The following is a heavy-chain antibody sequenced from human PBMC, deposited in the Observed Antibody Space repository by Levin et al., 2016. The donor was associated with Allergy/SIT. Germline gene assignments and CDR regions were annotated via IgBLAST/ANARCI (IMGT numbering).Heavy chain of an antibody. D-gene: IGHD3-9*01. J-gene: IGHJ2*01. CDR3: ARILTGYSAWYFDL. CDR2: IYYSGST. Sequence: RQAPGKGLEWIGYIYYSGSTNYNPSLKSRVTISVDTSKNQFSLKLNSVTAADTAVYYCARILTGYSAWYFDLWGRGTLVTVSS. V-gene: IGHV4-59*01.